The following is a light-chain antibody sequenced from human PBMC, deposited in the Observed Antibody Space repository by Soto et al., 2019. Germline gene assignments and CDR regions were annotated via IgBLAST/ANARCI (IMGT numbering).Light chain of an antibody. Sequence: IQISHFHTNLSASAGDGVTINSMASQSMSTWLAWYQQKPGKAPKFLIDEAFMLESGVPSRFSCCGSGTEFARTSGSLRPEDLAAYLSQQGCSSPIAVSQGTRLEIK. V-gene: IGKV1-5*01. J-gene: IGKJ5*01. CDR1: QSMSTW. CDR2: EAF. CDR3: QQGCSSPIA.